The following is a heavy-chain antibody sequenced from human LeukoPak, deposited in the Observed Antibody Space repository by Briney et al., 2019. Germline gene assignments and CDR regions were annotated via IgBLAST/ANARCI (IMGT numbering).Heavy chain of an antibody. J-gene: IGHJ6*03. CDR3: ARGGAGELRYFDWLLMRDYYYYYYMDV. D-gene: IGHD3-9*01. CDR2: ISAYNGNT. V-gene: IGHV1-18*01. CDR1: GYTFTSYG. Sequence: ASVKVSCKASGYTFTSYGISWVRQAPGQGLEWMGWISAYNGNTNYAQKLQGRVTMTTDTSTSTAYMELSSLRSEDTAVYYCARGGAGELRYFDWLLMRDYYYYYYMDVWGKGTTVTVSS.